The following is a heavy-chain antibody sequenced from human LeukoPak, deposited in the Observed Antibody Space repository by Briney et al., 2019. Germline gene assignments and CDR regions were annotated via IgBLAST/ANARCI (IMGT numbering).Heavy chain of an antibody. V-gene: IGHV3-23*01. Sequence: GGSLRLSCAASGFTFSTHAMSWVRQAPGKGLEWVSDISASGGSTYYADSVKGRFTVSRDNSKNTLYLQMSSLRADDTAVYYCARHRNSGYHSYGMDVWGQGTTVTVSS. CDR1: GFTFSTHA. CDR2: ISASGGST. J-gene: IGHJ6*02. CDR3: ARHRNSGYHSYGMDV. D-gene: IGHD5-12*01.